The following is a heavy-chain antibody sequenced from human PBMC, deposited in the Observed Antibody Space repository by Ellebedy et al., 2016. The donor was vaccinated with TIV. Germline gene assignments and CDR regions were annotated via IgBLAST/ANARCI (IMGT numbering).Heavy chain of an antibody. D-gene: IGHD4-17*01. CDR3: ARDNLGIGDYGDYGGFWFDP. J-gene: IGHJ5*02. CDR1: GFTVSSNY. Sequence: GGSLRLXXAASGFTVSSNYMSWVRQAPGKGLEWVSYISSSGSTIYYADSVKGRFTISRDNAKNSLYLQMNSLRDEDTAVYYCARDNLGIGDYGDYGGFWFDPWGQGTLVTVSS. V-gene: IGHV3-11*04. CDR2: ISSSGSTI.